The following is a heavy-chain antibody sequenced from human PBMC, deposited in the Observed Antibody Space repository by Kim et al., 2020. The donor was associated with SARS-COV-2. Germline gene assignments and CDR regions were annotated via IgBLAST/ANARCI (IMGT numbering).Heavy chain of an antibody. D-gene: IGHD2-2*01. Sequence: SRVTISVDTSKNQFSLKLSSVTAADTAVYYCARRGIGYCSSTSCSYYFDYWGQGTLVTVSS. CDR3: ARRGIGYCSSTSCSYYFDY. J-gene: IGHJ4*02. V-gene: IGHV4-39*01.